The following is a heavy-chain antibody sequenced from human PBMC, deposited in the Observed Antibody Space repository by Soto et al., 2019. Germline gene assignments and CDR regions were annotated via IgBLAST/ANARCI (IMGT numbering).Heavy chain of an antibody. Sequence: LVQSGPDVKKPGTSVKVSCKTSGFTFGSSAVQWVRHVRGQRLEWIGWIVVASGYSNVAQKFQDRVSLTRDLSTNTAFKELSSPTSEDSAMYYCAADVIGVAGDFDHWGQGTLVSVSS. J-gene: IGHJ4*02. D-gene: IGHD6-19*01. CDR1: GFTFGSSA. V-gene: IGHV1-58*01. CDR2: IVVASGYS. CDR3: AADVIGVAGDFDH.